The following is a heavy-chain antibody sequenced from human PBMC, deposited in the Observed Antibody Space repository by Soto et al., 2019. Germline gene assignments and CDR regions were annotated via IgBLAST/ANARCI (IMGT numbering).Heavy chain of an antibody. CDR3: EKGSRGLC. J-gene: IGHJ3*01. CDR2: IRGSGGST. CDR1: GFTFSSDA. D-gene: IGHD6-19*01. Sequence: EVQLLESGGGLVQPGGSLRLSCAASGFTFSSDAMSWVRQAPGKGLEWVSAIRGSGGSTYYANSVKGRFTISRDDSKTTLYLQINSLRAEDTAVYYCEKGSRGLCWGHGTMVTVS. V-gene: IGHV3-23*01.